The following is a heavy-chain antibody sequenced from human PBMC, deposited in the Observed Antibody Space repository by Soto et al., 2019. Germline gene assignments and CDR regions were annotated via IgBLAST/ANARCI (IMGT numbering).Heavy chain of an antibody. D-gene: IGHD4-17*01. V-gene: IGHV3-74*01. CDR1: GFTFSRQW. J-gene: IGHJ6*02. CDR3: ARVSVTTRTYYYYGMDV. Sequence: PGGSLRLSCAASGFTFSRQWMHWVRQAPGKGLVWVSRITSDGTSRSYADSVKGRFTISRDNSKNTLYLQMNSLRAEDTAVYYCARVSVTTRTYYYYGMDVWGQGTKVTVSS. CDR2: ITSDGTSR.